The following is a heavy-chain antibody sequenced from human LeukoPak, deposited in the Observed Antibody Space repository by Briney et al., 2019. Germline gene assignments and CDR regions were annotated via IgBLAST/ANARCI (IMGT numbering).Heavy chain of an antibody. D-gene: IGHD1-26*01. V-gene: IGHV1-18*01. Sequence: ASVKVSCKASGYTFINYAISWVRQAPGQGLEWMGWIGTYNGNTKYAQEFQGRVTMTTGTSTSTGYMELRNLRSDDTAVYFCVREWDHTRMTFDIWGQGTMVTVPS. J-gene: IGHJ3*02. CDR1: GYTFINYA. CDR3: VREWDHTRMTFDI. CDR2: IGTYNGNT.